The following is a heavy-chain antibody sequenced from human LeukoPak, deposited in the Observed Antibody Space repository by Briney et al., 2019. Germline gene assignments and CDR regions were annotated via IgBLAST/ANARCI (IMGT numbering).Heavy chain of an antibody. V-gene: IGHV4-39*07. CDR2: IYYSGST. D-gene: IGHD6-19*01. CDR3: ARVLGSGLADY. J-gene: IGHJ4*02. Sequence: MSSETLSLTCTVSGGSISSSSYYWGWIRQPPGKGLEWIGSIYYSGSTYYNPSLKSRVTISVDTSKNQFSLELSSMTAADTAVYYCARVLGSGLADYWGQGTLVTVSP. CDR1: GGSISSSSYY.